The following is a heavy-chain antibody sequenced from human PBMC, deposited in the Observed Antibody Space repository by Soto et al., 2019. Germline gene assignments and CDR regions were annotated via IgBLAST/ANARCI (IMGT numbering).Heavy chain of an antibody. CDR1: GYTFTSYY. V-gene: IGHV1-46*01. Sequence: ASVKVSCKASGYTFTSYYMHWVRQAPGQGLEWMGIINPSGGSTSYAQKFQGRVTRARERSTCTVYMELGSLRSEDTAVNYGARASPPLPFLSVDTARTRGPGPITCLDYWGQGTLVTVSS. CDR3: ARASPPLPFLSVDTARTRGPGPITCLDY. D-gene: IGHD5-18*01. J-gene: IGHJ4*02. CDR2: INPSGGST.